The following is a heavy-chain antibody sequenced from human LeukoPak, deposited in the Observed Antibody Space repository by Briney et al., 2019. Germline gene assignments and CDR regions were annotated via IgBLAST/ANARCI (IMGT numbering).Heavy chain of an antibody. CDR3: ARHTGEGSHFQH. CDR2: IYPGDSDT. D-gene: IGHD3-16*01. Sequence: NTGESLKISCKGSGYSFTSYWIGWVRQMPGKGLEWMGIIYPGDSDTRYSPSFRGQVIISADKSIRTAYLQWTSLKASDTAMYYCARHTGEGSHFQHWGQGSLVTVSS. V-gene: IGHV5-51*01. J-gene: IGHJ1*01. CDR1: GYSFTSYW.